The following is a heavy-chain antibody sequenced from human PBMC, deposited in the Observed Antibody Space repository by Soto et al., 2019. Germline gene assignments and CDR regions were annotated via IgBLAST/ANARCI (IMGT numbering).Heavy chain of an antibody. CDR1: GFTFDDYA. V-gene: IGHV3-9*01. J-gene: IGHJ1*01. CDR2: ISWNSGSI. CDR3: AKDASLYSSSSSNFQH. D-gene: IGHD6-13*01. Sequence: GGSLRLSCAASGFTFDDYAMHWVRQAPGKGLEWVSGISWNSGSIGYADSVKGRFTISRDNAKNSLYLQMNSLRAEDTALYYCAKDASLYSSSSSNFQHWGQGTLVTVSS.